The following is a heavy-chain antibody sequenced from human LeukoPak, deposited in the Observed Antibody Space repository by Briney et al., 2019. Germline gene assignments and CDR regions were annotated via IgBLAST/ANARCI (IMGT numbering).Heavy chain of an antibody. D-gene: IGHD4-17*01. CDR3: AKDPRRDSYGDYVHYFDY. Sequence: PGGSLRLSCAASGFTFSSYAMSWVRQAPGKGLEWVSAISGSGGSTYYADSVKGRFTISRDNSKNTLYLQMNSLRAEDTAVYYCAKDPRRDSYGDYVHYFDYWGQGTLVTVSS. V-gene: IGHV3-23*01. CDR2: ISGSGGST. CDR1: GFTFSSYA. J-gene: IGHJ4*02.